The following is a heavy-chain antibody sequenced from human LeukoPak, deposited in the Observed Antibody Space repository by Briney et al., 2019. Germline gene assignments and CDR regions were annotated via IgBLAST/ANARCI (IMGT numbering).Heavy chain of an antibody. J-gene: IGHJ4*02. V-gene: IGHV4-34*01. CDR2: INHNGST. Sequence: NSSETLSLTCAVYGGSFSGYYWSWIRQPPGKGLEWIGEINHNGSTNYNPSLKSRVTISVDTSKNQFSLKLSSVTAADTAVYYCARSRYSYGYYFDYWGQGTLVTVSS. CDR3: ARSRYSYGYYFDY. CDR1: GGSFSGYY. D-gene: IGHD5-18*01.